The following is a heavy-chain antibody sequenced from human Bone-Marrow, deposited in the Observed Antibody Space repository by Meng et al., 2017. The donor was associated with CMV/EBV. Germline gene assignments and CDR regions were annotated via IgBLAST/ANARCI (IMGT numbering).Heavy chain of an antibody. CDR2: IYYSGST. J-gene: IGHJ6*02. CDR1: AGSISSSSYY. Sequence: SETLSLTCTVSAGSISSSSYYWGWIRQPPGKGLEWIGSIYYSGSTYYNPSRKSRVTISVGTSKNQFSLKLSTVTAADPAVYYCARERGNRLYYYYGMDVWGQGTTVTVSS. CDR3: ARERGNRLYYYYGMDV. V-gene: IGHV4-39*07.